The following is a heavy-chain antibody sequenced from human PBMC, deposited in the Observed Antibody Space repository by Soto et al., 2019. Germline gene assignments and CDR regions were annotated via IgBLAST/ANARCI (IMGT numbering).Heavy chain of an antibody. V-gene: IGHV1-18*01. Sequence: ASVKVSCKASGYTFTSYGISWVRQAPGQGLEWMGWISAYNGNTNYAQKLQGRVTMTTDTSTSTAYMELRSLRSDDTAVYYCARAGGTTVTAAYYYYMDVWGKGTTVTVSS. CDR1: GYTFTSYG. J-gene: IGHJ6*03. CDR3: ARAGGTTVTAAYYYYMDV. CDR2: ISAYNGNT. D-gene: IGHD4-17*01.